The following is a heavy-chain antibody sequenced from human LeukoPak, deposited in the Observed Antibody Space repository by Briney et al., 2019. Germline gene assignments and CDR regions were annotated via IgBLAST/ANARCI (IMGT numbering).Heavy chain of an antibody. CDR2: INHSGST. Sequence: SETLSLTCAVYGGSFSGYYWSWIRQPPGKGLEWIGEINHSGSTNYNPSLKGRVTISVDTSKNQFSLKLSSVTAADTAVYYCARTYYYDSSGYYALDVWGQGTTVTVSS. D-gene: IGHD3-22*01. CDR1: GGSFSGYY. V-gene: IGHV4-34*01. CDR3: ARTYYYDSSGYYALDV. J-gene: IGHJ6*02.